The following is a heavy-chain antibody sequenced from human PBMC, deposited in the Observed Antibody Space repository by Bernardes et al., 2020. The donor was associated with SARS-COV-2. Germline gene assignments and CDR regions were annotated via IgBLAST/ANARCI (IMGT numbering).Heavy chain of an antibody. Sequence: GGSLRLSCVVSGFTFSNYAMSWVRQTPDKGLEWVSGISGGGGSTYYADSVKGRFTISRDNSKNTLYLQMNSLRAADTAVYYCAKSREYALVTTDYWGQGTLVTVSS. CDR1: GFTFSNYA. D-gene: IGHD5-18*01. J-gene: IGHJ4*02. CDR2: ISGGGGST. CDR3: AKSREYALVTTDY. V-gene: IGHV3-23*01.